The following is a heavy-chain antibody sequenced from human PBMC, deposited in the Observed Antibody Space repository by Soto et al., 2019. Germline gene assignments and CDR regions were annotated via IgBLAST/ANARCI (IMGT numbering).Heavy chain of an antibody. V-gene: IGHV5-10-1*01. CDR3: ARLGHYGDHIYDY. CDR2: IDASDCYT. J-gene: IGHJ4*02. D-gene: IGHD4-17*01. Sequence: EVQLVQSGAEVKKPGESLRISCKGSGYSFTSYWISCVRQMPGKGLEGMGRIDASDCYTNYSPSFQGHVTISADKSISTAYLQWNSLKASDTAMYYCARLGHYGDHIYDYWGQGTLVTVSS. CDR1: GYSFTSYW.